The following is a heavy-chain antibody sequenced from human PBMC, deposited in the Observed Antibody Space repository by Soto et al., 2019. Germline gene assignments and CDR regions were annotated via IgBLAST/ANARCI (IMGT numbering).Heavy chain of an antibody. CDR1: GFTFSSYG. J-gene: IGHJ4*02. V-gene: IGHV3-33*01. CDR2: IWYDGSNK. D-gene: IGHD3-10*01. Sequence: VQLVESGGGVVQPGRSLRLSCAASGFTFSSYGMHWVRQAPGKGLEWVAVIWYDGSNKYYADSVKGRFTISRDNSKNTLYLQMNSLRAEDTAVYYCARGFGYFDYWGQGTLVTVSS. CDR3: ARGFGYFDY.